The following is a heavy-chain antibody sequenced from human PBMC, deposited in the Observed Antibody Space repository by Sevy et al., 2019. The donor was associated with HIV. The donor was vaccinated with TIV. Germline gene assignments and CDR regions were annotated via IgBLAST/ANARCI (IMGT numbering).Heavy chain of an antibody. CDR1: GFTFDDYW. CDR3: ARRYFDL. Sequence: GGSLRLSCAASGFTFDDYWMQWVRQAPGQGLEWVANIRQDGNEFYYADSVKGRFTISRDNAKESMFLQMTNLRVEDTAIYYCARRYFDLWGQGALVTVSS. CDR2: IRQDGNEF. V-gene: IGHV3-7*01. J-gene: IGHJ4*02.